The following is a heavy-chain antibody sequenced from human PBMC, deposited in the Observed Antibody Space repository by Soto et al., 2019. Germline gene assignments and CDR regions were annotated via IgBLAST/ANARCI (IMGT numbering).Heavy chain of an antibody. Sequence: SETLSLTCTFSGGSVSGSSSFWGWIRQPPGRGLEWLGAIYYGGSTYDNPSLKSRVTISVDTSRNQFSLKLTSVTAADTAVYYCARQRNWFDPWGQGTLVTVSS. J-gene: IGHJ5*02. CDR2: IYYGGST. V-gene: IGHV4-39*01. CDR1: GGSVSGSSSF. CDR3: ARQRNWFDP.